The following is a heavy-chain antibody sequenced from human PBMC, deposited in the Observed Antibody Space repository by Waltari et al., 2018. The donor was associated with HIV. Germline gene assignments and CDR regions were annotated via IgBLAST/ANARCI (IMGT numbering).Heavy chain of an antibody. CDR1: AFTCSSSG. D-gene: IGHD3-22*01. Sequence: QVHLVESGGGVVQPGGSLRLSCVASAFTCSSSGMHWVRQAPGKGLEWMAVISYDGTTKYYADSVKGRFIISRDNSKNTLYLQLNTLRPEDTAMYFCAKAKVVSSYYYSLEYWGQGTLVTVSS. V-gene: IGHV3-30*18. CDR3: AKAKVVSSYYYSLEY. J-gene: IGHJ4*02. CDR2: ISYDGTTK.